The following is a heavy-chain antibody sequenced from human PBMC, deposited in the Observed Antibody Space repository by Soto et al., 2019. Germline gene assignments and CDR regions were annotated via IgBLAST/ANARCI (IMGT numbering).Heavy chain of an antibody. CDR1: GGSISSYY. CDR2: IYYSGST. V-gene: IGHV4-59*01. Sequence: QVQLQESGPGLVKPSETLSLTCTVSGGSISSYYWSWIRQPPGKGLEWIGYIYYSGSTNYNPSLKSRVTISVDTSKNQFSLKLSSVTAADTAVYYCAIGDRGYSYGFDYRGQGTLVTVSS. D-gene: IGHD5-18*01. CDR3: AIGDRGYSYGFDY. J-gene: IGHJ4*02.